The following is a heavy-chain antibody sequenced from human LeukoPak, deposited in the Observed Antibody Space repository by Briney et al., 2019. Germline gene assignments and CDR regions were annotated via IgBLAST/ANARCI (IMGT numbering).Heavy chain of an antibody. V-gene: IGHV3-30*18. CDR3: AKWLYSGKHWTGKDYFDY. Sequence: GTSLRLSCAASGFTFNNYGMHWVRQAPGKGLEWVAVISHDGSNKYYADSVKGRFTISRDNSKNTLYLQMDSLRVEDTAVYYCAKWLYSGKHWTGKDYFDYWGQGTLVTVSS. CDR1: GFTFNNYG. J-gene: IGHJ4*02. D-gene: IGHD1-26*01. CDR2: ISHDGSNK.